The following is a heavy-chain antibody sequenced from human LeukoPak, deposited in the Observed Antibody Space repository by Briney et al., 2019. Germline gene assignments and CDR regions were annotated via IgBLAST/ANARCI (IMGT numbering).Heavy chain of an antibody. D-gene: IGHD6-6*01. Sequence: PSETLSLTCTVSGGSIRSSYYYWGWIRQPPGKGLEWIGSIYDSGSTNYNPSLKSRVTISVDTSKNQFSLKLSSVTAADTAVYYCARGPLGGSSARDYWGQGTLVTVSS. J-gene: IGHJ4*02. CDR2: IYDSGST. V-gene: IGHV4-39*07. CDR3: ARGPLGGSSARDY. CDR1: GGSIRSSYYY.